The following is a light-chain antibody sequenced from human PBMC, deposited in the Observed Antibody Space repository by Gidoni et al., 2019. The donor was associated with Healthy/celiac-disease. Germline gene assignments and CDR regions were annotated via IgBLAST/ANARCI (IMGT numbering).Light chain of an antibody. CDR1: QGMSSY. CDR3: QQLNSYPIFT. V-gene: IGKV1-9*01. CDR2: AAS. J-gene: IGKJ3*01. Sequence: IQLTQSPSSLSASVGDRVTITIRASQGMSSYLAWYQQKPGKAPKLLIYAASTLQSGVPSRFSGSGSGTDFTLTISSLQPEDFATYYCQQLNSYPIFTFGPGTKVDIK.